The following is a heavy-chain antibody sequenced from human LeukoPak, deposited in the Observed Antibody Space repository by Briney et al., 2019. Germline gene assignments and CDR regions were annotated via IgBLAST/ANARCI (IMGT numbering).Heavy chain of an antibody. Sequence: PSETLCLTCTVSGGSISSSSYYWGWIRHPPGKGLEWIGSIYYSGSTYYNPSLKSRVTISVDTSKNQFSLKLSSVTAADTAVYYCARRNTMVRGAHDYWGQGTLVTVSS. CDR1: GGSISSSSYY. J-gene: IGHJ4*02. V-gene: IGHV4-39*01. CDR3: ARRNTMVRGAHDY. D-gene: IGHD3-10*01. CDR2: IYYSGST.